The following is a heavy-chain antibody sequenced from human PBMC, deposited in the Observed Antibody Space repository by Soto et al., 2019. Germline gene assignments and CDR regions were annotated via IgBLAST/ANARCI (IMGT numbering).Heavy chain of an antibody. V-gene: IGHV3-30-3*01. J-gene: IGHJ6*02. CDR3: AGQYSSSSNYYHGMDV. Sequence: QVQLVESGGGVVQPGRSLRLSCAASGFTFSSYAMHWVRQAPGKGLEWVAVISYDGSNKYYADSVKGRFTISRDNSKNTLYLQMNCLRAEDTAVYYCAGQYSSSSNYYHGMDVWGQGTTVTVSS. CDR1: GFTFSSYA. CDR2: ISYDGSNK. D-gene: IGHD6-6*01.